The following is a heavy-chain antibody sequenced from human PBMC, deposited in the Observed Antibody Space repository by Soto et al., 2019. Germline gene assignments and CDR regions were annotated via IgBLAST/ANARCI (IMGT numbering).Heavy chain of an antibody. Sequence: PGGSLRLSCAASGFTFSSYAMHWVRQAPGKGLEWVAVISYDGSNKYYADSVKGRFTISRDNSKNTLYLQMNSLRAEDTAVYFCVRDVNDILTGPPVIDYWGQGTLVTVSS. J-gene: IGHJ4*02. CDR1: GFTFSSYA. CDR3: VRDVNDILTGPPVIDY. CDR2: ISYDGSNK. D-gene: IGHD3-9*01. V-gene: IGHV3-30-3*01.